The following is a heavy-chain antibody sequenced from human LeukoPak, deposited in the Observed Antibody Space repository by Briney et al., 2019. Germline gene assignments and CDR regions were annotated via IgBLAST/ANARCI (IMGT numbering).Heavy chain of an antibody. V-gene: IGHV4-4*07. CDR2: IYTSGST. CDR1: GGSISSYY. CDR3: ARDGEQQLVRAPYYYYGMDV. Sequence: SETLSLTCTVSGGSISSYYWSWVRQPAGKGLEWIGRIYTSGSTNYNPSLKSRVTMSVDTSKNQFSLKLSSVTAADTAVYYCARDGEQQLVRAPYYYYGMDVWGQGTTVTVSS. D-gene: IGHD6-13*01. J-gene: IGHJ6*02.